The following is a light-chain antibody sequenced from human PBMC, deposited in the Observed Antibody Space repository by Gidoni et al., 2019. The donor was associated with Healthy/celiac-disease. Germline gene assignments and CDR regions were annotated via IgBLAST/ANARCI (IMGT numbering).Light chain of an antibody. CDR3: QQSYSTPWT. CDR2: AAS. V-gene: IGKV1-39*01. J-gene: IGKJ1*01. Sequence: DIQMTQSPSSLYASLGDRVTITCRASQSISSYLNWYQQKPGKAPKLLIYAASSLQSGVPSRFSGSGSWTDFTLTISSLQPEDFATYYCQQSYSTPWTFGQGTKVEIK. CDR1: QSISSY.